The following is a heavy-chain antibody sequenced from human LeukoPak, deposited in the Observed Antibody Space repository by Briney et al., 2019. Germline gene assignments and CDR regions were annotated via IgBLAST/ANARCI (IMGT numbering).Heavy chain of an antibody. CDR3: ARGSYYYDSSGYSPGAY. CDR1: GFTFSSYW. CDR2: IKSDGSST. V-gene: IGHV3-74*01. Sequence: PGGSLRLSCAASGFTFSSYWMHWVRQAPGKGLVWVSRIKSDGSSTSYAHSVKGRFPISRDNAKNTLYLQMNSLRAEDTAVYYCARGSYYYDSSGYSPGAYWGQGTLVTVSS. D-gene: IGHD3-22*01. J-gene: IGHJ4*02.